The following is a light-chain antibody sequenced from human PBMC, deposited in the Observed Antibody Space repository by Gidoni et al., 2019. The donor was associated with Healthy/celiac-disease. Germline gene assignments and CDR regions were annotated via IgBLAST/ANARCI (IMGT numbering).Light chain of an antibody. CDR1: QGSSSY. CDR2: AAS. V-gene: IGKV1-8*01. CDR3: QQYYSYPRT. J-gene: IGKJ1*01. Sequence: GDRVTITCRASQGSSSYLAWYQQKPVKARKLLIYAASTLQSGVPSRFSGSGSGTAFTLTISCLQSEDFATYYCQQYYSYPRTFGQGTKVEIK.